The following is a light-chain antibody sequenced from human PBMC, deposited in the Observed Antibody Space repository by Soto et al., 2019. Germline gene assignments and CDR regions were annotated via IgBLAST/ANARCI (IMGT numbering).Light chain of an antibody. CDR1: QSVSSSY. J-gene: IGKJ2*01. Sequence: EIVLTQSPGTLSLSPGERATLSCRASQSVSSSYLAWYQQKPGQAPRLLIYGASSRATGIPDRFSGSGSGTDFTLTISRLEPGDFAVDYWQQYGSLYTFGQGTKVEIK. CDR2: GAS. CDR3: QQYGSLYT. V-gene: IGKV3-20*01.